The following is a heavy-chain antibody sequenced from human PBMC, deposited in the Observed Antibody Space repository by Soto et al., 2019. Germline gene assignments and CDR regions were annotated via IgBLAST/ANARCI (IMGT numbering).Heavy chain of an antibody. CDR3: AKRSSSSTFDS. Sequence: EVQLLESGGGWVQPGESLRLSCAASGFTFSSYAMSWVRQAPGKGLVWVSVISGSDDSTYYADSVKGRFTISRDNSKNTLDLQMNSLRGADTAVYYCAKRSSSSTFDSWGQGTLVTVSS. V-gene: IGHV3-23*01. CDR2: ISGSDDST. D-gene: IGHD6-6*01. CDR1: GFTFSSYA. J-gene: IGHJ4*02.